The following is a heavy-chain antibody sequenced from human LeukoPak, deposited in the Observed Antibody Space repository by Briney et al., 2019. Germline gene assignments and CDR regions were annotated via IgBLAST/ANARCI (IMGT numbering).Heavy chain of an antibody. J-gene: IGHJ5*02. D-gene: IGHD6-13*01. Sequence: PGRSLRLACAASGFTFRNYWMGWVRQAPGNVPEWVAGISYDGSNNYTAESVKGHLTISRDTSKTTMYLQMNTLRAEDTAVYYCARPGGRAAAHRWFDTWGQGTLVTVSS. CDR1: GFTFRNYW. CDR3: ARPGGRAAAHRWFDT. CDR2: ISYDGSNN. V-gene: IGHV3-30*03.